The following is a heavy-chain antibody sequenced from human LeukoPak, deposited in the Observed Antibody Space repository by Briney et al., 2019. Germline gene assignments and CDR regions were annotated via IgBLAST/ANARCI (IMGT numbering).Heavy chain of an antibody. Sequence: GGSLRLSCAASGFTVSSNYMSWVRQAPGKGLEWVSVIYSGGSTYYADSVKGRFTISRDNSKNTLYLQMNSLRAEDTAVHYCARADWGYFDYWGQGTLVTVSS. J-gene: IGHJ4*02. V-gene: IGHV3-53*01. D-gene: IGHD7-27*01. CDR1: GFTVSSNY. CDR2: IYSGGST. CDR3: ARADWGYFDY.